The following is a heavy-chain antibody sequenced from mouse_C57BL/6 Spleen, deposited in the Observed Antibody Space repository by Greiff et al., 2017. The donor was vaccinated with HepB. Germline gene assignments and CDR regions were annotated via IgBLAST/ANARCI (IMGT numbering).Heavy chain of an antibody. V-gene: IGHV1-81*01. D-gene: IGHD1-1*01. Sequence: QVQLQQSGAELARPGASVKLSCKASGYTFTSYGISWVKQRTGQGLEWIGEIYPRSGNTYYNEKFKGKATLTADKSSSTAYMELRSLTSEDSAVYFCARGGFYYGSIYYFDYWGQGTTLTVSS. J-gene: IGHJ2*01. CDR1: GYTFTSYG. CDR2: IYPRSGNT. CDR3: ARGGFYYGSIYYFDY.